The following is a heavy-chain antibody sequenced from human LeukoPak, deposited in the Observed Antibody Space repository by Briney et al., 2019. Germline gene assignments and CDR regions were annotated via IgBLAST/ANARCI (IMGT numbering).Heavy chain of an antibody. D-gene: IGHD3-10*01. CDR2: IYTSGST. CDR3: ARVSRSYYGSGSYYNGYYYYYYMDG. CDR1: GGSISSYY. Sequence: SETLSLTCTVSGGSISSYYWSWIRQPAGKGLEWIGRIYTSGSTNYNPSLKSRVTMSVDTSKNQFSLKLSSVTAADTAVYYCARVSRSYYGSGSYYNGYYYYYYMDGWGKGTTVTISS. J-gene: IGHJ6*03. V-gene: IGHV4-4*07.